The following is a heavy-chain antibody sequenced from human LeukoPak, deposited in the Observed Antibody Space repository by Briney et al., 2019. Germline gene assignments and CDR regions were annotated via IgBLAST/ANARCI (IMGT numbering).Heavy chain of an antibody. D-gene: IGHD3-22*01. CDR2: ISAYNGNT. Sequence: ASVKVSCKASGYTFTRYGISWVRQAPGQGLEWMGWISAYNGNTNYAQKFQGRVTITADESTSTAYMELSSLRSEDTAVYYCARAFRLNYYDSSGYPFWGQGTLVTVSS. J-gene: IGHJ4*02. CDR1: GYTFTRYG. CDR3: ARAFRLNYYDSSGYPF. V-gene: IGHV1-18*01.